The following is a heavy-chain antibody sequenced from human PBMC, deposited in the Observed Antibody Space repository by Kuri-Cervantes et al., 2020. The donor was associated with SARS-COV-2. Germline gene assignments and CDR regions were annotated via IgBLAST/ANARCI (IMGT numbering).Heavy chain of an antibody. CDR1: GFTFSAYW. Sequence: GGSLRLSCAASGFTFSAYWMHWVRHAPGKGLVWVSHIDGDGTSIGYADSVKGRFTISRDNAKGTLYLQMNSLRAEDTAMYYCARGDGMDVWGQGITVTVSS. CDR2: IDGDGTSI. V-gene: IGHV3-74*01. J-gene: IGHJ6*02. CDR3: ARGDGMDV.